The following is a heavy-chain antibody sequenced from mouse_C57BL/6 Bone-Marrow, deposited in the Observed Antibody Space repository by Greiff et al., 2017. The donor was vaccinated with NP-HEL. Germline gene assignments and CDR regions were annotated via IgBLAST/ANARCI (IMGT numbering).Heavy chain of an antibody. V-gene: IGHV1-69*01. CDR3: AREGMVTTDAMDY. CDR1: GYTFTSYW. CDR2: IDPSDSYT. J-gene: IGHJ4*01. D-gene: IGHD2-2*01. Sequence: QVQLQQPGAELVMPGASVKLSCKASGYTFTSYWMHWVKQRPGQGLEWIGEIDPSDSYTNYNQKFKGKSTLTVDKSSSTAYMQLSRLTSEDSAVYYGAREGMVTTDAMDYWGQGTSVTVSS.